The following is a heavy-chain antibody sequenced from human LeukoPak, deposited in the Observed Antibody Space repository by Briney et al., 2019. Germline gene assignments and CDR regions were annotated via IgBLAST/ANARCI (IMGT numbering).Heavy chain of an antibody. CDR1: GGSISSGDYY. J-gene: IGHJ3*02. Sequence: PSETLSLTCTVSGGSISSGDYYWSWIRQPPGKGLEWIGYIYYSGSTYYNPSLKSRVTISVDTSKNQFSLKLSSVTAADTAVYYCARALDFAVAGTIAFDIWGQGTMVTVSS. D-gene: IGHD6-19*01. CDR2: IYYSGST. CDR3: ARALDFAVAGTIAFDI. V-gene: IGHV4-30-4*01.